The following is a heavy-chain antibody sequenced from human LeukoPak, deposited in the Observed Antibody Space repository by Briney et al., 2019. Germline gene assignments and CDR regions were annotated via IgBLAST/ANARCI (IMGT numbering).Heavy chain of an antibody. CDR3: ARGGMVPD. CDR2: ISGDGGST. J-gene: IGHJ4*02. CDR1: GFTFDDYA. D-gene: IGHD4/OR15-4a*01. Sequence: PGGSLRLSCAASGFTFDDYAMHWVRQAPGKGLEWVSLISGDGGSTYYADSVKGRFTISRDNAKNSLYLQMNSLRAEDTAVYYCARGGMVPDWGQGTLVTVSS. V-gene: IGHV3-43*02.